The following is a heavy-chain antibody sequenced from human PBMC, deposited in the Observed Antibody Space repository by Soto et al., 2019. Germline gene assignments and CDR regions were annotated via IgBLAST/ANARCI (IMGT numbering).Heavy chain of an antibody. Sequence: QVQLQESGPGLVKPSETLSLTCTVSGSSISPYYWSWIRQSPGKGLEWIGCVYYSGNTDYNPSVESRVTISRDTSKRQFSLRLSSVTAADTAVYSCARAPSTGAWFAFDVWGQGTRVTVSS. CDR3: ARAPSTGAWFAFDV. J-gene: IGHJ3*01. CDR2: VYYSGNT. CDR1: GSSISPYY. D-gene: IGHD3-22*01. V-gene: IGHV4-59*01.